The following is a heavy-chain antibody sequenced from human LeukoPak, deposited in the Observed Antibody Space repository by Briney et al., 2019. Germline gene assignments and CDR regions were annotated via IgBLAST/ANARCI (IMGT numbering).Heavy chain of an antibody. V-gene: IGHV3-48*04. CDR2: VSSRSGAI. D-gene: IGHD6-6*01. Sequence: GGSLRLSCEASGFTFSTYNMVWVRQAPGMGLEWVAAVSSRSGAIYYSDSVKGRFTISRDNAKNSLYLQMNSLRAEDTAVYYCARVIAARYFDYWGQGTLVTVSS. CDR3: ARVIAARYFDY. CDR1: GFTFSTYN. J-gene: IGHJ4*02.